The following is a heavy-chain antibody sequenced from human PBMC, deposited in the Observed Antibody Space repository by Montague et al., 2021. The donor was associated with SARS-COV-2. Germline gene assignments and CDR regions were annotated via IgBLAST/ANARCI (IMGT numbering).Heavy chain of an antibody. CDR1: AGAFDNHY. D-gene: IGHD6-19*01. Sequence: SETLSLTCTVSAGAFDNHYWSWIRQPPGKELEWIGYIYFRGAAYYNPSLKSRVTISVDTSRNQFSLHQTSVTAADTAVYYCARRPRSGWSFDSWGQGTQVSVSS. V-gene: IGHV4-59*08. J-gene: IGHJ4*02. CDR2: IYFRGAA. CDR3: ARRPRSGWSFDS.